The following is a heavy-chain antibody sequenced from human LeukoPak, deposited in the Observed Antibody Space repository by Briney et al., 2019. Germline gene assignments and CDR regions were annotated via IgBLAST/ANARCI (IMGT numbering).Heavy chain of an antibody. Sequence: GGSLRLSCAASGFTFSSYSMNWVRQAPGKGLEWVSYISSSSSTIYYADSVEGRFTISRDNAKNSLHLQMNSLRAEDTAVYYCARDLGRGSYFDAFDIWGQGTMVIVSS. J-gene: IGHJ3*02. D-gene: IGHD1-26*01. CDR1: GFTFSSYS. CDR2: ISSSSSTI. CDR3: ARDLGRGSYFDAFDI. V-gene: IGHV3-48*01.